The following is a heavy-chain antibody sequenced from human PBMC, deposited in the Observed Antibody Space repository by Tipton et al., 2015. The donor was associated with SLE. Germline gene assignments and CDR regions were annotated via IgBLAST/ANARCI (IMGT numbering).Heavy chain of an antibody. D-gene: IGHD6-19*01. J-gene: IGHJ4*02. V-gene: IGHV4-59*08. Sequence: LRLSCTVSGGSISSYYWSWIRQSPGKGLEWIGYIYYRGSTNYNPSLKSRVTISVDTSKNQFSLKLSSVTAADTAVYYCAGFRQWLVPDYWGQGTLVTVSS. CDR1: GGSISSYY. CDR2: IYYRGST. CDR3: AGFRQWLVPDY.